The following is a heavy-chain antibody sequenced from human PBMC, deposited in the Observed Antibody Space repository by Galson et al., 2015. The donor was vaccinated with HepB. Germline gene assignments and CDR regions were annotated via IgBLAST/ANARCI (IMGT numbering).Heavy chain of an antibody. CDR3: AREGDGSPDPPYNWFDP. V-gene: IGHV1-18*04. CDR1: GYTFTSYG. D-gene: IGHD3-16*01. Sequence: SVKVSCKASGYTFTSYGISWVRQAPGQGLEWMGWISAYNGNTNYAQKLQGRVTMTTDTSTSTAYMELRSLRSDDTAVYYCAREGDGSPDPPYNWFDPWGQGTLVTVSS. CDR2: ISAYNGNT. J-gene: IGHJ5*02.